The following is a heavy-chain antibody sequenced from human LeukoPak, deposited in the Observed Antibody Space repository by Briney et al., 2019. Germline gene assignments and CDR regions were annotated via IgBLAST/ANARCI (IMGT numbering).Heavy chain of an antibody. D-gene: IGHD4-17*01. Sequence: SETLSLTCTVSGGSINNYYWSWIRQPAGKGLEWIGLIYSSGSTSYNPSLKSRVTISVDTSKNQFSLKLSSVTAADTAVYYCARGDYQQDAFDIWGQGTMVTVSS. CDR1: GGSINNYY. V-gene: IGHV4-4*07. J-gene: IGHJ3*02. CDR2: IYSSGST. CDR3: ARGDYQQDAFDI.